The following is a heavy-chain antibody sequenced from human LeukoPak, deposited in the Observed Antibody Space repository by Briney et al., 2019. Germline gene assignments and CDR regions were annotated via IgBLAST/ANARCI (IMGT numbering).Heavy chain of an antibody. D-gene: IGHD6-13*01. V-gene: IGHV3-21*01. Sequence: PGGSLRLSCAASGLTFSSYSMNWVRQAPGKGLEWVSSISSSSSYIYYADSVKGRFTISRDNAKNSLYLQMNSLRAEDTAVYYCARGSPEQLVDLLSDNWFDPWGQGTLVTVSS. CDR1: GLTFSSYS. CDR2: ISSSSSYI. CDR3: ARGSPEQLVDLLSDNWFDP. J-gene: IGHJ5*02.